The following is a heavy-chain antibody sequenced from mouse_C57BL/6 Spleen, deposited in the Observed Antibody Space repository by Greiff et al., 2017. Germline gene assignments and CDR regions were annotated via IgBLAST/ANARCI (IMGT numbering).Heavy chain of an antibody. V-gene: IGHV1-82*01. J-gene: IGHJ4*01. CDR3: ARSKYYGSTYAMDY. Sequence: VQLQQSGPELVKPGASVKISCKASGYAFSSSWMNWVKQRPGKGLEWIGRIYPGDGDTNYNGKFKSKATLTADKSSSTAYRQLSSLTSEDSAVYFCARSKYYGSTYAMDYWGQGTSVTVSS. D-gene: IGHD1-1*01. CDR2: IYPGDGDT. CDR1: GYAFSSSW.